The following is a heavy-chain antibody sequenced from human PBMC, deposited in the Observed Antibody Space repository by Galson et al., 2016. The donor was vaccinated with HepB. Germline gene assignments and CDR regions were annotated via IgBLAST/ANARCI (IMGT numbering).Heavy chain of an antibody. CDR2: ISHDGSLK. D-gene: IGHD6-13*01. J-gene: IGHJ5*02. CDR1: GFTFSYYG. Sequence: SLRLSCAASGFTFSYYGMHWVRQAPGKGLEWVTIISHDGSLKFYADSVKGRFTISRDNSKNTLYLPMNSLRVDDTAIYYCARADAAEGTNWFDPWGQGTQVTVSS. CDR3: ARADAAEGTNWFDP. V-gene: IGHV3-30*03.